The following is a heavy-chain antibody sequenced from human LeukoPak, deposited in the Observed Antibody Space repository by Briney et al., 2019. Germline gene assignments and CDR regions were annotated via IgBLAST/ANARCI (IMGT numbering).Heavy chain of an antibody. V-gene: IGHV3-21*01. CDR3: ARDSSSWSLDY. Sequence: GGSLRLSCAASGFTFRTYSMSWVRQAPGKGLEWVSSISDNSYWIYYADSVEGRFIISRDNAKNSLYLQMNSLRAEDTAVYYCARDSSSWSLDYWGQGTLVTVSS. J-gene: IGHJ4*02. CDR2: ISDNSYWI. CDR1: GFTFRTYS. D-gene: IGHD6-13*01.